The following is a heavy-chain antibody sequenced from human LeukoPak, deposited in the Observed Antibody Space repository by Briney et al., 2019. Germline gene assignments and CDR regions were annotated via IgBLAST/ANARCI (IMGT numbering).Heavy chain of an antibody. D-gene: IGHD2-21*01. CDR1: GGSISSYY. CDR3: ARDNAYLAEDYYYHMDV. V-gene: IGHV4-4*07. J-gene: IGHJ6*03. CDR2: IYTSGST. Sequence: KSSETLSLTCTVSGGSISSYYWSWIRQPAGKGLEWIGRIYTSGSTNYNPSLKSRVTMSVDTSKNQFSLKLSSVTAADTAVYYCARDNAYLAEDYYYHMDVWGKGTTVTVSS.